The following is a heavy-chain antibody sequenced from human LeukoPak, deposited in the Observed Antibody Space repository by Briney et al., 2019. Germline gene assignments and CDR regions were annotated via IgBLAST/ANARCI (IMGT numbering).Heavy chain of an antibody. CDR1: GFTFSSYG. D-gene: IGHD3-9*01. Sequence: GSLRLSCAASGFTFSSYGMHWVRQAPGKGLEWVAFIRYDGTNKYYADSVKGRFTISRDNFKNTLYLKMNNLRAEDTAVYYCAKDGVPSRYFGRNYFDYWGQGALVTVSP. CDR3: AKDGVPSRYFGRNYFDY. V-gene: IGHV3-30*02. J-gene: IGHJ4*02. CDR2: IRYDGTNK.